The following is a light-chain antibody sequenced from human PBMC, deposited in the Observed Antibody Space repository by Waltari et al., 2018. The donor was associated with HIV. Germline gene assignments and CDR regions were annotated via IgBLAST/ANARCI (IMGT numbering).Light chain of an antibody. Sequence: DIQMTQSPSSLSASVGDRVTIVCRASQNIRNFLNWYQQKPGKAHQLLIYTASTLQGGVPSRFDGSGSGTDFSLTISSLQPEDFATYFCQQSYSIPYTFGQRTTLEI. CDR3: QQSYSIPYT. J-gene: IGKJ2*01. CDR1: QNIRNF. V-gene: IGKV1-39*01. CDR2: TAS.